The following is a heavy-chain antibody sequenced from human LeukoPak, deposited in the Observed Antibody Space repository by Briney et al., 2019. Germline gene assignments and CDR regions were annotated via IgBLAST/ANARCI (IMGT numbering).Heavy chain of an antibody. CDR3: TYSVDDY. J-gene: IGHJ4*02. CDR1: GFTFSNAW. V-gene: IGHV3-15*01. CDR2: IKSKTDGGTT. Sequence: GGSLRLSCAASGFTFSNAWMSWVRQAPGKGLEWVGHIKSKTDGGTTDYTAPVKGRFTISRDDSKNTLYLQMNSLKTEDTAVYYCTYSVDDYWGQGTLVTVSS. D-gene: IGHD3-10*02.